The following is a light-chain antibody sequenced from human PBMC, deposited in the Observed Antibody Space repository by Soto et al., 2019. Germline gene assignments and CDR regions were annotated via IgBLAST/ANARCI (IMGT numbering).Light chain of an antibody. CDR2: YAS. Sequence: EIVLTQSPAILSVSPGERATLSCRASQSISRSLAWYQQKPGQAPRLLISYASTRATGIPARFSGSGSGTEFTLTISSLQSEDFALYYCHQYNSWPPGTFGQGTKVEIK. J-gene: IGKJ2*01. CDR3: HQYNSWPPGT. V-gene: IGKV3-15*01. CDR1: QSISRS.